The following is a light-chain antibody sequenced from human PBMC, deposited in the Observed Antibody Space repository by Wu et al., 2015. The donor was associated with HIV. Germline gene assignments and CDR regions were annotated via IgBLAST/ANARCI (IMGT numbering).Light chain of an antibody. V-gene: IGKV1-6*01. CDR1: QDIKND. Sequence: AIQMTQSPSSLSASVGDRVTITCRASQDIKNDLGWYQQKPGKAPTLLIYAASSLQSGVPSRSSGSGSGTHFTLTISGLQSEDFATYYCLQNYHYPWTFGQGTNVEIK. J-gene: IGKJ1*01. CDR2: AAS. CDR3: LQNYHYPWT.